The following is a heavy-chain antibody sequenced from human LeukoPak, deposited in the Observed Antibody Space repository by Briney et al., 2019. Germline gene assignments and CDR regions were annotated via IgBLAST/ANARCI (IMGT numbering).Heavy chain of an antibody. CDR2: INFDGSST. CDR1: GFTFSSHW. V-gene: IGHV3-74*01. Sequence: PGGSLSLSCTASGFTFSSHWMHWVRQAPGKGLGWVSRINFDGSSTNYADSVKGRFTISRDNAKDTLYLQINTLRAEDTAVYYCARGITGMYYYDPWGQGTLVTVSS. J-gene: IGHJ5*02. CDR3: ARGITGMYYYDP. D-gene: IGHD3-10*01.